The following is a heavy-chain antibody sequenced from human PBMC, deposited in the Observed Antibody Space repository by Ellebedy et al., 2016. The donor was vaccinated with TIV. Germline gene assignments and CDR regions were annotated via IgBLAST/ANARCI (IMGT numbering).Heavy chain of an antibody. CDR1: GFTFSTSG. Sequence: GGSLRLXXAASGFTFSTSGMHWVRQAPGKGLEWVAVIWSDGSNKYYADSVKGRFTISRENSKNTLYLQMNSLRAEDTAVYYCAKESEWGSTTSFDYWGQGTLVTVSS. D-gene: IGHD1-26*01. V-gene: IGHV3-30*02. CDR3: AKESEWGSTTSFDY. J-gene: IGHJ4*02. CDR2: IWSDGSNK.